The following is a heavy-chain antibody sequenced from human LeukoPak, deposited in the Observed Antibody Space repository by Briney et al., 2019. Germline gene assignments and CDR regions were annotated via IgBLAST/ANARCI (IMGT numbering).Heavy chain of an antibody. D-gene: IGHD3-22*01. J-gene: IGHJ4*02. V-gene: IGHV1-2*02. CDR3: ARTYYYDSSGYNY. CDR2: INPNSGGT. CDR1: GYTFTVYY. Sequence: ASVKVSCTASGYTFTVYYMHWVRQAPGQGLEWMGWINPNSGGTNYAQKFQGRVTMTRDTSISTAYMELSRLRSDDTAVYYCARTYYYDSSGYNYWGQGTLVTVSS.